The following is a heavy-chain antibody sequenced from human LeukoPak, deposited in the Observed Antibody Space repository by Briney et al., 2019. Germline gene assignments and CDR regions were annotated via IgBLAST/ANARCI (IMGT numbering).Heavy chain of an antibody. V-gene: IGHV1-46*01. Sequence: EASVKVSCKASGYTFTSHYMRWVRQAPGQGLEWMGIIYPSGGSTSYAQKLQGRVTMTRDTSTSTVYMELSSLRSEDTAVYYCARDGVVGATEYTPFDYWGQGTLVTVSS. J-gene: IGHJ4*02. CDR3: ARDGVVGATEYTPFDY. CDR2: IYPSGGST. CDR1: GYTFTSHY. D-gene: IGHD1-26*01.